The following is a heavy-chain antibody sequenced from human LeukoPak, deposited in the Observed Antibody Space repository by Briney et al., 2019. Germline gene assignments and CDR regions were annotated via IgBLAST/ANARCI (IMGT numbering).Heavy chain of an antibody. J-gene: IGHJ4*02. CDR1: GFTFSSYS. CDR2: ISSSSSYI. D-gene: IGHD3-10*01. CDR3: AKASEFGELLTYFDY. V-gene: IGHV3-21*04. Sequence: GGSLRLSCAASGFTFSSYSMHWVRQAPGKGREGVSSISSSSSYIYYADSVKGRFTISRDNSKNSLYLQMNSLRAEDTALYCCAKASEFGELLTYFDYWGQGTLVTVSS.